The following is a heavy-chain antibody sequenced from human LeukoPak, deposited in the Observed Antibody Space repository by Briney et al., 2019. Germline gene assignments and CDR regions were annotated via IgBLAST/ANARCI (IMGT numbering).Heavy chain of an antibody. D-gene: IGHD1-14*01. CDR2: FHTSGST. CDR1: GGSISNSY. Sequence: KPSETLSLTCNVSGGSISNSYWNWIRQPAGKGLEWIGRFHTSGSTYYNPSLKRRVTMSLDTSNNHFSLKLTPVTAADTALYYCARGLNQNYFDSWGQGILVTVSS. CDR3: ARGLNQNYFDS. J-gene: IGHJ4*02. V-gene: IGHV4-4*07.